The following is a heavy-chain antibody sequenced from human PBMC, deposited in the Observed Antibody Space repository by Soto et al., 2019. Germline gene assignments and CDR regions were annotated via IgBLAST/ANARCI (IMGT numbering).Heavy chain of an antibody. J-gene: IGHJ4*02. CDR1: RFTFSTYA. D-gene: IGHD4-17*01. V-gene: IGHV3-23*01. CDR2: ITGDGGST. CDR3: AQIADVYGDSVNNEYFDY. Sequence: SGGSLRLSCAASRFTFSTYAMSWVRQAPGKGLDWVSAITGDGGSTYYADSAKGRFTISRDNSKNTRYLQMNSLRGEDTAVYYCAQIADVYGDSVNNEYFDYWGQGPLVTVSS.